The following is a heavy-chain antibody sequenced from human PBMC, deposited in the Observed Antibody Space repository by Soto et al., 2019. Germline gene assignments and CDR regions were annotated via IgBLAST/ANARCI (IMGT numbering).Heavy chain of an antibody. V-gene: IGHV1-8*01. D-gene: IGHD2-15*01. Sequence: ASVKVSCKASGYTFTSYDINWVRQATGQGLEWMGWMNPNSGNTGYAQKFQGRVTMTRNTSISTAYMELSSLRSEDTAVYYCARGGYCSGGSCSSNWFDPWVQGTLVTVSS. CDR3: ARGGYCSGGSCSSNWFDP. CDR1: GYTFTSYD. CDR2: MNPNSGNT. J-gene: IGHJ5*02.